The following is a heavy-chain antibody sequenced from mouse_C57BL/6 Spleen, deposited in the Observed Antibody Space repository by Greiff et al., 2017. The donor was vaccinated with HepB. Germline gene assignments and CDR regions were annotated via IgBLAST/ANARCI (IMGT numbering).Heavy chain of an antibody. V-gene: IGHV5-17*01. Sequence: EVKLMESGGGLVKPGGSLKLSCAASGFTFSDYGMHWVRQAPEKGLEWVAYISSGSSTIYYADTVKGRFTISRDNAKNTLFLQMTSLRSEDTAMYYCARLHYYAMDYWGQGTSVTVSS. CDR3: ARLHYYAMDY. CDR2: ISSGSSTI. J-gene: IGHJ4*01. CDR1: GFTFSDYG.